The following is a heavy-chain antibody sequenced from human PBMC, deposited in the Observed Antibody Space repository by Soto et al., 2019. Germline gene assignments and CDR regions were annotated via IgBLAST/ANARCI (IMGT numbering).Heavy chain of an antibody. V-gene: IGHV1-69*02. J-gene: IGHJ4*02. Sequence: QVQLVQSGAEVKKPGSSVKVSCKASGGTFSSYTISWVRQAPGQGLEWMGRIIPILGIANYAQKFQGRVTITADKSTSTAYMELSSLRSEDTAVDYCARRNSGSRFNDYWGQGTLVTVSS. CDR3: ARRNSGSRFNDY. CDR2: IIPILGIA. CDR1: GGTFSSYT. D-gene: IGHD1-26*01.